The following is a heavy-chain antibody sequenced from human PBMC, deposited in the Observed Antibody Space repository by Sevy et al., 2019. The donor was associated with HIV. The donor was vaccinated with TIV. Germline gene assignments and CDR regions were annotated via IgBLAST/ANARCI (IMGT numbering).Heavy chain of an antibody. Sequence: GGSLRLSCAASGFTFSSYAMHWVRQAPGKGLEYVSAISSNGGSTYYANSVKGRFTISRDNSKNTLYLQMGSLRAEDMAVYYCARGARNEEAYCGGDCYPGDDYWGKGTLVTVSS. J-gene: IGHJ4*02. CDR1: GFTFSSYA. V-gene: IGHV3-64*01. CDR2: ISSNGGST. CDR3: ARGARNEEAYCGGDCYPGDDY. D-gene: IGHD2-21*02.